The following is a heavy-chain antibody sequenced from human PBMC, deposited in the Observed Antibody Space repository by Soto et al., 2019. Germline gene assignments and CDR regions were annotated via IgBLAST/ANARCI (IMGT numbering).Heavy chain of an antibody. D-gene: IGHD6-19*01. CDR1: VGSISSSSYY. CDR3: ARDRATIAVAGNFDY. J-gene: IGHJ4*02. CDR2: IYYSGST. V-gene: IGHV4-39*02. Sequence: PSETLSLTCTVSVGSISSSSYYWGWIRQPPGKGLEWIGSIYYSGSTYYNPSLKSRVTMSVDTSKNQFSLKLSSVTAADTAVYYCARDRATIAVAGNFDYWGQGTLVTVSS.